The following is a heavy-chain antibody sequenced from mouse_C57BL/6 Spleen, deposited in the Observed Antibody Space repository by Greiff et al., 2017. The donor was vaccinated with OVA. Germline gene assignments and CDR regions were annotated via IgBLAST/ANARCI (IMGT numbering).Heavy chain of an antibody. Sequence: QVQLQQSGPELVKPGASVKISCKASGYAFSSSWMNWVKQRPGKGLEWIGRIYPGDGDTNYNGKFKGKATLTADKSSSPAYMQLSSLTSEDSAVYFCARLGGKNAMDYWGQGTSVTVSS. CDR1: GYAFSSSW. J-gene: IGHJ4*01. D-gene: IGHD2-1*01. CDR3: ARLGGKNAMDY. V-gene: IGHV1-82*01. CDR2: IYPGDGDT.